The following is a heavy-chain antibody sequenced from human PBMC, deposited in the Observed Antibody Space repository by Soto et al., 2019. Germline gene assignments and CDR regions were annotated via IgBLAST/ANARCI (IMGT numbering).Heavy chain of an antibody. CDR2: IDPSDSYT. CDR1: GYIFSNYW. V-gene: IGHV5-10-1*01. D-gene: IGHD5-18*01. Sequence: GESLKISCKGSGYIFSNYWISWVRQMPGKGLEWMGRIDPSDSYTNYSPSFQGHVTISADKSISTAYLQWSSLKASDTAMYYCARAIKSGYSYGEVVWGQGTLVTVSS. CDR3: ARAIKSGYSYGEVV. J-gene: IGHJ4*02.